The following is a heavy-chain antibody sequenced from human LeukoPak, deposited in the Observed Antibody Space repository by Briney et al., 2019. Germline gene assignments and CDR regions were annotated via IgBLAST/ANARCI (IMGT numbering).Heavy chain of an antibody. CDR1: GGSISSGSYY. CDR2: IYTSGST. J-gene: IGHJ4*02. Sequence: SETLSLTCTVSGGSISSGSYYWSWIRQPAGKGLEWIGRIYTSGSTNYNPSLKSRVTISVDTSKNQFSLKLSSVTAADTAVYYCVRVPIAAAGLPFDYWGQGTLVTVSS. D-gene: IGHD6-13*01. V-gene: IGHV4-61*02. CDR3: VRVPIAAAGLPFDY.